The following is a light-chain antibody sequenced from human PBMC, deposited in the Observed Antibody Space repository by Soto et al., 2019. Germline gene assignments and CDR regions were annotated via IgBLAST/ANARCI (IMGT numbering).Light chain of an antibody. CDR3: QHRSDWPIT. J-gene: IGKJ5*01. CDR1: QSVSNY. V-gene: IGKV3-11*01. CDR2: DAS. Sequence: EIVLTQSPSTLSLSTGERATLSCRASQSVSNYLAWYQQKPGQAPRLLISDASNRATGIPARFGGSGSGTDFTLTSDSLEPEDFAVYYCQHRSDWPITFGQGTRLEIK.